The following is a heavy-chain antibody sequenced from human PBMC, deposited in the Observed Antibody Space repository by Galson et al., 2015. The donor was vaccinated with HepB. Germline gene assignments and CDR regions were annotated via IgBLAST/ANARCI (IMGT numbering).Heavy chain of an antibody. Sequence: SLRLSCAASGFTFSSYSMNWVRQAPGKGLEWVSSISSSSSYIYYADSVKGRFTISRDNAKNSLYLQMNSLRAEDTAVYYCARDALPARSIAAAGSSWFDPWGRGTLVTVSS. D-gene: IGHD6-13*01. CDR2: ISSSSSYI. V-gene: IGHV3-21*01. J-gene: IGHJ5*02. CDR1: GFTFSSYS. CDR3: ARDALPARSIAAAGSSWFDP.